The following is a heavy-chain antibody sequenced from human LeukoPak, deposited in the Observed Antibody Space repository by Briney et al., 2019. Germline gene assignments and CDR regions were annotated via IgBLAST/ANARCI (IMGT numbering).Heavy chain of an antibody. CDR2: IYYSGSP. D-gene: IGHD2-2*01. Sequence: SETLSLTCTVSGGSISSSSYYWGWIRQPPGKGLEWNGSIYYSGSPYYNPSLKSRVTISVDTSKNQLSLKLSSVTAADTAVYYCAMAYPATDDAFDIWGQGTMVTVSS. V-gene: IGHV4-39*07. CDR3: AMAYPATDDAFDI. CDR1: GGSISSSSYY. J-gene: IGHJ3*02.